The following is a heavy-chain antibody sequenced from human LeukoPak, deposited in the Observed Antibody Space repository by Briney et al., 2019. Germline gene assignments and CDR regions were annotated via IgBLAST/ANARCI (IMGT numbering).Heavy chain of an antibody. CDR1: GGSISSSSYY. CDR3: ARHVVVPAATYYYYYYYMDV. V-gene: IGHV4-39*01. CDR2: IYYSGST. Sequence: PSETLSLTCTVSGGSISSSSYYWGWIRQPPGKGLEWIGSIYYSGSTYYNPSLKSRVTISVDTSKNQFSLKLSSVTAADTAVYYCARHVVVPAATYYYYYYYMDVWGKGTTVTISS. D-gene: IGHD2-2*01. J-gene: IGHJ6*03.